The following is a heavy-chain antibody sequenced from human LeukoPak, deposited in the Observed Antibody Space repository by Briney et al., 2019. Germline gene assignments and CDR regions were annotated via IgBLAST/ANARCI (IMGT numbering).Heavy chain of an antibody. J-gene: IGHJ6*02. V-gene: IGHV3-30*18. CDR3: AKDRSIAVAGTDYYYYYGMDV. D-gene: IGHD6-19*01. Sequence: GGSLRLSCAASGFTFSSYGMHWVRQAPGKGLEWVAVISYDGSNKYYADSVKGRFTISRDNSKNTLYLQMNSLRAEDTAVYYCAKDRSIAVAGTDYYYYYGMDVWGQGTTVTVSS. CDR2: ISYDGSNK. CDR1: GFTFSSYG.